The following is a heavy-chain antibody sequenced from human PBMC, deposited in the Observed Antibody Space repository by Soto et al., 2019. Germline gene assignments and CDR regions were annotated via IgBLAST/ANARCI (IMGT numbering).Heavy chain of an antibody. CDR3: ARDRIKYDEYYYYYMDV. D-gene: IGHD3-10*01. J-gene: IGHJ6*03. Sequence: GGSLRLSCAASGFTFSDYYMSWIRQAPGKGLEWVSYISSSGSTIYYADSVKGRFTISRDNAKNSLYLQMNSLRAEDTAVYYCARDRIKYDEYYYYYMDVWGKGTTVTVSS. CDR1: GFTFSDYY. V-gene: IGHV3-11*01. CDR2: ISSSGSTI.